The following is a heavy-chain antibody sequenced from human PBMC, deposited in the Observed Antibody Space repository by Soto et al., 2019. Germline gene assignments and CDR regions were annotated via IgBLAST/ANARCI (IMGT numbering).Heavy chain of an antibody. V-gene: IGHV1-46*03. J-gene: IGHJ4*02. CDR1: GYTFTSYY. CDR3: ARWGSNGSGSYHLAFDY. CDR2: INPSGGST. Sequence: QVQLVQSGAEVKKPGASVKVSCKASGYTFTSYYMHWVRQAPGQGLEWMGIINPSGGSTSYAQKFQGRVTMTRDTSTSTVYMELSSLRSEDTAVYYCARWGSNGSGSYHLAFDYWGQGTLVTVSS. D-gene: IGHD3-10*01.